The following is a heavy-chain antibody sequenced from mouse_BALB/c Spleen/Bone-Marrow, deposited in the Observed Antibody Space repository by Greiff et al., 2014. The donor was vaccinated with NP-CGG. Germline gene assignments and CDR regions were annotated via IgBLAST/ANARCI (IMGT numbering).Heavy chain of an antibody. CDR3: ARLNYYGNLFV. CDR1: GFDFSRYW. Sequence: EVQLQQSGGGLVQPGGSLKLSCAASGFDFSRYWMSWVRQAPGKGLEWIGEINPDSSTINYTPSLKDKFIFSRDNAKNTLYLQMSKVRSEDTALYYCARLNYYGNLFVWGAGTTVTVSS. D-gene: IGHD1-1*01. V-gene: IGHV4-1*02. CDR2: INPDSSTI. J-gene: IGHJ1*01.